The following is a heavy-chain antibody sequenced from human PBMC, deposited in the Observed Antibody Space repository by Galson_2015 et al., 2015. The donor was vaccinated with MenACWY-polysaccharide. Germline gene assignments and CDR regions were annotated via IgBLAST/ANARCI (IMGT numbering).Heavy chain of an antibody. CDR2: ISGSGGRT. V-gene: IGHV3-23*01. J-gene: IGHJ4*02. Sequence: SLRLSCAGSGFTFSTYAMSWVRQAPGKGLEWVSAISGSGGRTYSADSMKGRFTISRDNSKNTLYLQMDSLRAEDTAVYYCAKALVVVVTNDYWGQGTLVTVSS. CDR1: GFTFSTYA. D-gene: IGHD3-22*01. CDR3: AKALVVVVTNDY.